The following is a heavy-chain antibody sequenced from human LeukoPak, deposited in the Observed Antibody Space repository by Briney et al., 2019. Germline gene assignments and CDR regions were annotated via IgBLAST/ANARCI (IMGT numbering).Heavy chain of an antibody. D-gene: IGHD3-10*01. CDR1: GFTFSSYA. J-gene: IGHJ3*02. CDR3: AKDALHYGSKAFDI. CDR2: ISGSGDNT. Sequence: PGGSLRLSCAASGFTFSSYAMTWVRQAPGKGLEWVSAISGSGDNTYYADSVKGRFTISRANVKNTLYLQMNSLRADDTALYYCAKDALHYGSKAFDIWGQGTMVTVSS. V-gene: IGHV3-23*01.